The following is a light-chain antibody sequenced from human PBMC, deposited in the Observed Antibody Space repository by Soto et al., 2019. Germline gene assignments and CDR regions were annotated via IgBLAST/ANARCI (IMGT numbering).Light chain of an antibody. CDR2: AAS. CDR1: QSVRSSY. CDR3: QQYGSSSWT. Sequence: EIVLTQSPGTLSLSPGERATLSCRASQSVRSSYLAWYQQKPGQAPRLLIYAASSSAAGIPDSFTGSGSGTDFTLTISSLEPEDFAVYYCQQYGSSSWTFGQGTKVEIK. V-gene: IGKV3-20*01. J-gene: IGKJ1*01.